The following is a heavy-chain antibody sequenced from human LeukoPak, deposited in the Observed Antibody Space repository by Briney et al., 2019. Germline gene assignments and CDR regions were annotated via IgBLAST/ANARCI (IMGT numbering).Heavy chain of an antibody. Sequence: SETLSLTCTVSGGSINTPNYYWGWIRQTPGKGLEWIGNIFYSGGTYYSPSLTSRVTISLDTSRNQFSLKLNSVTAADTAVYYCARNAGGYAFDIWGQGTMVTVSS. CDR3: ARNAGGYAFDI. V-gene: IGHV4-39*07. J-gene: IGHJ3*02. D-gene: IGHD3-16*01. CDR2: IFYSGGT. CDR1: GGSINTPNYY.